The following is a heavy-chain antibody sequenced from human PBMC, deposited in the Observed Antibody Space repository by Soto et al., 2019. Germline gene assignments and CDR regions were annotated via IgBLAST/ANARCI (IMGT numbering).Heavy chain of an antibody. Sequence: PGGSLRLSCADSGFTFSSYAMKWVRQAPGKGLEWVSSISGSGGSTYYADSVKGRFTISRDNSKNTLYLQMNSVRAADTDVYYCPKDLEYIVVVPAARDNWFDPWGQGTLVPVSS. CDR2: ISGSGGST. CDR1: GFTFSSYA. D-gene: IGHD2-2*01. J-gene: IGHJ5*02. CDR3: PKDLEYIVVVPAARDNWFDP. V-gene: IGHV3-23*01.